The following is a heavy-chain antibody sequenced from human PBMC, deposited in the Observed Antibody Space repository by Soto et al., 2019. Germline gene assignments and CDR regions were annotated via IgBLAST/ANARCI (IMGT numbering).Heavy chain of an antibody. J-gene: IGHJ3*02. CDR1: GFTFSNYA. Sequence: EVQLVESGGGLVQPGVSLRLSCEASGFTFSNYAMSWVRQGPGKGLEWVSTVGDGGGRTYYADSVKGRFTISRDNSKITLFRQMNSLRAEDTAVYYGARKGIVEGRSHDAFDSWGQGTMVIVSS. CDR2: VGDGGGRT. D-gene: IGHD1-26*01. V-gene: IGHV3-23*04. CDR3: ARKGIVEGRSHDAFDS.